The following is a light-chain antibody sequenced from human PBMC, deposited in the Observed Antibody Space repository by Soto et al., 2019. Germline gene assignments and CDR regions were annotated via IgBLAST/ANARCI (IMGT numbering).Light chain of an antibody. CDR3: QSYDSSLSGYYV. V-gene: IGLV1-40*01. CDR1: SSNIGAGYD. Sequence: QSLLTQPPSVSGAPGQRVTISCTGSSSNIGAGYDVHWYQQLPGTAPKLLIYGNSNRPSGVPDRFSGSKSGTSASLAITGLQAEDEAHYYCQSYDSSLSGYYVFGTGTKLTVL. J-gene: IGLJ1*01. CDR2: GNS.